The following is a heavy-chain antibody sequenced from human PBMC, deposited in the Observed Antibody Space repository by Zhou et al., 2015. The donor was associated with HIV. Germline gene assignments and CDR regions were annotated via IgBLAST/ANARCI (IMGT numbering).Heavy chain of an antibody. CDR2: IHPNSGGT. V-gene: IGHV1-2*02. D-gene: IGHD4-17*01. CDR1: GYTFTNHY. J-gene: IGHJ4*02. CDR3: ARGGLGDYEGY. Sequence: QVQLVQSGAEVRRPGASVKVSCQTSGYTFTNHYMHWVRQAPGQGLEWMGWIHPNSGGTNYAQKFRGRVTITRDTSTSTVYMELSSLRSEDTAVYYCARGGLGDYEGYWGQGTLVTVSS.